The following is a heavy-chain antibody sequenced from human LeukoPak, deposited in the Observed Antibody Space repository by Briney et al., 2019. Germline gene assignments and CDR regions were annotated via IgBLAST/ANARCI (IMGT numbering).Heavy chain of an antibody. CDR2: IIPIFGTA. Sequence: ASVKVSCKASGGTFSSYAISWVRQAPGQGLEWMGRIIPIFGTANYAQKFQGRVTITTDESTSTAYMELSSLRSEDTAVYHCARARYDFWSGYYPFDYWGQGTLVTVSS. CDR3: ARARYDFWSGYYPFDY. V-gene: IGHV1-69*05. CDR1: GGTFSSYA. J-gene: IGHJ4*02. D-gene: IGHD3-3*01.